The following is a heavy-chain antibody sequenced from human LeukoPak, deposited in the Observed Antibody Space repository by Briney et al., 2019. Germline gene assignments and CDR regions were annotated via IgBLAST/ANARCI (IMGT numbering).Heavy chain of an antibody. D-gene: IGHD3-22*01. Sequence: GGSQRLSCAASGFTFSSYGMHWVRQAPGKGLEWVAVIWYDGSNKYYADSVKGRFTISRDNSKNTLYLQMNSLRAEDTAVHYCAKGIYDSSGYYYDYWGQGTLVTVSS. CDR3: AKGIYDSSGYYYDY. CDR2: IWYDGSNK. CDR1: GFTFSSYG. V-gene: IGHV3-33*06. J-gene: IGHJ4*02.